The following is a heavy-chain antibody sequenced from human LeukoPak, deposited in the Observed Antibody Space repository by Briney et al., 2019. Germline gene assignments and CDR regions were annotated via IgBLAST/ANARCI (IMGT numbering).Heavy chain of an antibody. CDR3: AKTPGSERWSAPFDY. CDR2: ISGSGGST. D-gene: IGHD5-18*01. V-gene: IGHV3-23*01. CDR1: VLTFSSYA. J-gene: IGHJ4*02. Sequence: GGSLRLSCASSVLTFSSYAMSWVRQAPGKGLEWVSVISGSGGSTYYADSVKGRFTISRDNSKNTLYLQMNSLRAADAAVYYSAKTPGSERWSAPFDYWGQGTPVTVSS.